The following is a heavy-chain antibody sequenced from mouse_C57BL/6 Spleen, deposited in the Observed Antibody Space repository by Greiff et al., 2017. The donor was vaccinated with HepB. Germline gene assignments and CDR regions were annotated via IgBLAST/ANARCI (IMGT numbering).Heavy chain of an antibody. J-gene: IGHJ2*01. D-gene: IGHD2-3*01. CDR1: GYTFTEYT. CDR3: ARYEDDGNDDY. CDR2: FYPGSGSI. Sequence: VQLQQSGAELVKPGASVKLSCKASGYTFTEYTIHWVKQRSGQGLEWIGWFYPGSGSIKYNEKFKDKATLTADKSSSTVYMELSSVTSEDSAVYCSARYEDDGNDDYGGQGTTLTVSS. V-gene: IGHV1-62-2*01.